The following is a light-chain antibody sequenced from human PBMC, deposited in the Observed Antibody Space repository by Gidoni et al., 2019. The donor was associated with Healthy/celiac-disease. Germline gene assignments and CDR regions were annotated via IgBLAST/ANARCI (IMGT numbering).Light chain of an antibody. Sequence: EIVLTQSPATLSLSPGERATLSCRASQSVSSYLAWYQQKPGQAPRLLIYEASNRATGIPARFSGSGSGTDFTLTISSLEPEDCAVYYCQQRSNWPPSFXXXTKLEIK. CDR2: EAS. J-gene: IGKJ2*03. V-gene: IGKV3-11*01. CDR3: QQRSNWPPS. CDR1: QSVSSY.